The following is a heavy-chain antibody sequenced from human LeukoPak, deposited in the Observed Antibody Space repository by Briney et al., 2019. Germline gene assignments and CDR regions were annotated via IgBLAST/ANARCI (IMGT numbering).Heavy chain of an antibody. V-gene: IGHV3-23*01. J-gene: IGHJ4*02. CDR3: AKAEMATINAFSYFDY. Sequence: GGSLRLSCVASGFTFSSYAMSWVRQAPGKGLEWVLGISDSGGSTYYADSVKGRFTISRDNSKNTLYLQMNSLRAEDTAVYYCAKAEMATINAFSYFDYWGQGTLVTVSS. D-gene: IGHD5-24*01. CDR2: ISDSGGST. CDR1: GFTFSSYA.